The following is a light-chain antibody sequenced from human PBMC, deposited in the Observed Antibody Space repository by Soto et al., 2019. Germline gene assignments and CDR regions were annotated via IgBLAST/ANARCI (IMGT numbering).Light chain of an antibody. CDR1: QSVSSSY. Sequence: EIVLTQSPGTLSLSPGERATLSCRASQSVSSSYLAWYQQKPGQAPRLLIYGASSRATGIPDRFSGSGSGTDFTLTISSLQPDDFATYYCQQYNSYSGTFGQGTRLEIK. CDR3: QQYNSYSGT. CDR2: GAS. J-gene: IGKJ5*01. V-gene: IGKV3-20*01.